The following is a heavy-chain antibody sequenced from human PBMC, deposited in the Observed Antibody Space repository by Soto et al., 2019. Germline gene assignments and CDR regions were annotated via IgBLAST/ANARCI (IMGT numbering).Heavy chain of an antibody. V-gene: IGHV3-23*01. CDR1: GFTFTTYP. Sequence: EVQLLESGGGLVQPGGSQRLSCAASGFTFTTYPMTWFRQAPGKGLEWVSTISGSGDDTYFADSVKGRFTISRDNSKNRLYLQMNSLRAEDTAMYYCAKGGWGAPLVYWGQGTLVTVSS. J-gene: IGHJ4*02. D-gene: IGHD3-16*01. CDR3: AKGGWGAPLVY. CDR2: ISGSGDDT.